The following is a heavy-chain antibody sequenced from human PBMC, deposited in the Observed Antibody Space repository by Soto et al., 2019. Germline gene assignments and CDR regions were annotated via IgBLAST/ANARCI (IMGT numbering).Heavy chain of an antibody. J-gene: IGHJ6*02. V-gene: IGHV3-74*03. CDR1: GFTFTSYW. D-gene: IGHD3-10*01. CDR3: ARDLADGSGSRYYYYGMDV. CDR2: INKDGSTT. Sequence: LRLSCAASGFTFTSYWMHWVRQVPGKGPEWVSRINKDGSTTAYADSVKGRFTISRDNAKNTLYLQMNSLRVEDTAVYSCARDLADGSGSRYYYYGMDVWGQGTTVTVSS.